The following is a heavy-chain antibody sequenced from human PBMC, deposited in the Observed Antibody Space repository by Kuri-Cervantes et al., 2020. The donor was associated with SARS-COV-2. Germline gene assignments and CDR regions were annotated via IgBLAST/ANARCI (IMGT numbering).Heavy chain of an antibody. CDR3: AREEVVPAAVRGYFYRYGMGV. CDR2: IKQDGSEK. Sequence: GGSLRLSCAASGFTFNTYWMTWVRQAPGKGLESVANIKQDGSEKYHVDSVKGRFTISRDNAKNSLYLQMNSLRAEDTAVYYCAREEVVPAAVRGYFYRYGMGVWGQGTTVTVSS. D-gene: IGHD2-2*01. CDR1: GFTFNTYW. V-gene: IGHV3-7*04. J-gene: IGHJ6*02.